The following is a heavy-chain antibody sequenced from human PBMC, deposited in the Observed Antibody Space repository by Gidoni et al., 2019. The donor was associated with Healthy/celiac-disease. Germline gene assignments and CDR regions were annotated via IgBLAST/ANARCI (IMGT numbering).Heavy chain of an antibody. J-gene: IGHJ3*02. V-gene: IGHV3-15*01. Sequence: EVQLVESGGGLVKPGGSLRLSCAHSAFTFSNAWMSWVRQAPGKGLEWVGRIKSKTDSGTTDYAAPVKGRFAISRDESKNTLYLQMNSLKTEDTAVYYCTTDGSTVTFDAFDIWGQGTMVTVSS. D-gene: IGHD4-17*01. CDR3: TTDGSTVTFDAFDI. CDR1: AFTFSNAW. CDR2: IKSKTDSGTT.